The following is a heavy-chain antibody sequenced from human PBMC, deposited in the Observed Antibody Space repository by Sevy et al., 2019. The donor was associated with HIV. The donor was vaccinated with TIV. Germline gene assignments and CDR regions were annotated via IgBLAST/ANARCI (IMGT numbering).Heavy chain of an antibody. V-gene: IGHV3-30*02. D-gene: IGHD6-19*01. CDR3: AKDGWLARPEYFQH. CDR1: GFTFSSYG. Sequence: GGSLRLSCAASGFTFSSYGMHWVRQAPGKGLEWVAFIRYDGSNKYYADSVKGRFTISRDNSKNTLYLQMNSLRAEDTAVYYCAKDGWLARPEYFQHWGQGTLVTVSS. CDR2: IRYDGSNK. J-gene: IGHJ1*01.